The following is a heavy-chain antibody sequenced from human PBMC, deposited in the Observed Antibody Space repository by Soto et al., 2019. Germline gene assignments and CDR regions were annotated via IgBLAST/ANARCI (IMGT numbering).Heavy chain of an antibody. Sequence: SVKVSCKASGGTFSSYSISWVRQAPGQGLEWMGGIIPIFGTANYAQKFQGRVTITADESTSTAYMELSSLRSEDTVVYYCARLRYFRLPQLDYWGQGTLVTVSS. CDR2: IIPIFGTA. CDR1: GGTFSSYS. V-gene: IGHV1-69*13. CDR3: ARLRYFRLPQLDY. D-gene: IGHD3-9*01. J-gene: IGHJ4*02.